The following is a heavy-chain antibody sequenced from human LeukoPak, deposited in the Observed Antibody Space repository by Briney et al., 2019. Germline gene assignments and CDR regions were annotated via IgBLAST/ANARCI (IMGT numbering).Heavy chain of an antibody. J-gene: IGHJ6*02. CDR1: GGSISSYY. D-gene: IGHD2-15*01. Sequence: SETLSLTCTVSGGSISSYYWSWIRQPPGKGLEWIGYIYYSGSTNYNPSLKSRVTISVDTSKDQFSLKLSSVTAADTAVYYCARGCSGGSCYHYYYYGMDVWGQGTTVTVSS. CDR3: ARGCSGGSCYHYYYYGMDV. V-gene: IGHV4-59*01. CDR2: IYYSGST.